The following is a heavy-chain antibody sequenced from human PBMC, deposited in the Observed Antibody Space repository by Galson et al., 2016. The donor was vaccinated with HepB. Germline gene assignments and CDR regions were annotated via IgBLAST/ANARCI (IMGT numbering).Heavy chain of an antibody. J-gene: IGHJ4*02. CDR2: ISNTGDYT. D-gene: IGHD3-9*01. CDR3: VRDHDVLAGYSYYFDY. Sequence: SLRLSCAGSGFTFSDYYMGWIRRAPGKGLEWLSYISNTGDYTNYAPSVKGRFTISRDNAKNSLYLQINSLSAEDTAVYFCVRDHDVLAGYSYYFDYWGQGSLVTVSS. V-gene: IGHV3-11*05. CDR1: GFTFSDYY.